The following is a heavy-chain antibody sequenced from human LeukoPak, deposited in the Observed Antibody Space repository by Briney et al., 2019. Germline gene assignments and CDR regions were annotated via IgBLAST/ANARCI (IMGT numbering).Heavy chain of an antibody. V-gene: IGHV4-34*01. CDR1: GGSFSGYY. CDR2: INHSGST. D-gene: IGHD3-22*01. J-gene: IGHJ6*03. Sequence: SETLSLTCAVYGGSFSGYYWSWIRQPPGKGLEWIGEINHSGSTNYNPSLKSRVTISVDTSKNQFSLKLSSVTAADTAVYYCAQNVYDSSGYDYYYMDVWGKETTVTVSS. CDR3: AQNVYDSSGYDYYYMDV.